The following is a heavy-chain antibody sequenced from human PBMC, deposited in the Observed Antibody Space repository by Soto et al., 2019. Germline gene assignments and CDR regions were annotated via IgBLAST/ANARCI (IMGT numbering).Heavy chain of an antibody. CDR2: IYSGGYT. D-gene: IGHD3-10*01. V-gene: IGHV3-53*01. Sequence: EVQLVESGGGLIQPGGSLRLSCAVSGFTVSNNYMSWVRQAPGKGLEGVSVIYSGGYTAYGDSVKGRFTISKHNSKNTLYVKTTGGRGADPTVYYWGALPGGGGYWGQGTLVTVSS. CDR1: GFTVSNNY. CDR3: GALPGGGGY. J-gene: IGHJ4*02.